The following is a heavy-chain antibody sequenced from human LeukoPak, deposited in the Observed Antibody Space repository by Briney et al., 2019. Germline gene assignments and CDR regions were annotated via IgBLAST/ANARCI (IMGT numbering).Heavy chain of an antibody. Sequence: ASVKVSCKASGYTFTGYYMHWVRQAPGQGLEWMGWIDPNSGGTNYAQKFQGGVTMTRDTSISTAYMELSRLRSDDTAVYYCARARIYGDYYYYYGMDVWGQGTTVTVSS. CDR2: IDPNSGGT. D-gene: IGHD4-17*01. CDR3: ARARIYGDYYYYYGMDV. CDR1: GYTFTGYY. V-gene: IGHV1-2*02. J-gene: IGHJ6*02.